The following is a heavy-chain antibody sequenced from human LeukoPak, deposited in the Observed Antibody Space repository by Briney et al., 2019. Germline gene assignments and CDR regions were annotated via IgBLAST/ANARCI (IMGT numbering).Heavy chain of an antibody. CDR2: VYYSGSS. CDR3: ARVKVLRFLEWFLDC. Sequence: PSETLSLTCTVSGSSVSSDEYYWSWGRQHPGKGLEWIGYVYYSGSSYYVPSLESRVTMSVEVSKNQFSLELRSVTAADTAVYYCARVKVLRFLEWFLDCWGQGALVTVSS. D-gene: IGHD3-3*01. CDR1: GSSVSSDEYY. V-gene: IGHV4-31*03. J-gene: IGHJ4*02.